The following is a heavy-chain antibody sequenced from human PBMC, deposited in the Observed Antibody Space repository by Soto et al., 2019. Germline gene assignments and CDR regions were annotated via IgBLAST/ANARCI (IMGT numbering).Heavy chain of an antibody. J-gene: IGHJ4*02. D-gene: IGHD3-9*01. CDR3: ASDPRHYDILTDSPS. V-gene: IGHV1-69*06. CDR1: GGTFSSYA. CDR2: IIPIFGTA. Sequence: GASVKVSCKASGGTFSSYAISWVRQAPGQGLEWMGGIIPIFGTANYAQKFQGRVTITADKSTSTAYMELSSLRSEDTAVYYCASDPRHYDILTDSPSWGQGILVTVSS.